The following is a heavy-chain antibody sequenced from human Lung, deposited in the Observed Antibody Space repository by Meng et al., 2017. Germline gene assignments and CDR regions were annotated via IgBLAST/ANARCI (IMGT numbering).Heavy chain of an antibody. J-gene: IGHJ4*02. CDR1: GITLSDHI. CDR3: AREAYSSGFAGMFNY. Sequence: GVVGGGVVQPGGYRSVSCVVSGITLSDHIFHWVRQAPGKGLEWVAVISLDGSGKQYADSVKGRFTFSRDDSKNTVYLQMNSLTSEDTAVYYCAREAYSSGFAGMFNYWGQGNLVTVSS. V-gene: IGHV3-30*01. D-gene: IGHD3-22*01. CDR2: ISLDGSGK.